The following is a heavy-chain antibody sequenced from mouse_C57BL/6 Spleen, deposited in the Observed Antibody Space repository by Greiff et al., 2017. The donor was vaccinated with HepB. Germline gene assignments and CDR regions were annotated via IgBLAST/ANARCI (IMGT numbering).Heavy chain of an antibody. CDR1: GYTFTDYE. Sequence: VQLQQSGAELVRPGASVTLSCKASGYTFTDYEMHWVKQTPVHGLEWIGAIDPETGGTAYNQKFKGKAILTADKSSSTAYMELRSLTSEDSAVYYCTRDYGSSDYAMDYWGQGTSVTVSS. J-gene: IGHJ4*01. D-gene: IGHD1-1*01. CDR2: IDPETGGT. V-gene: IGHV1-15*01. CDR3: TRDYGSSDYAMDY.